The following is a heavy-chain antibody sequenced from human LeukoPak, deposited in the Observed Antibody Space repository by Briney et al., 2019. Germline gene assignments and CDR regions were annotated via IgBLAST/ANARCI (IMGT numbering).Heavy chain of an antibody. D-gene: IGHD3-16*01. V-gene: IGHV3-7*01. CDR1: GFTFSTYW. CDR2: IKQDAGEK. J-gene: IGHJ4*02. Sequence: GGSLRLSCAGSGFTFSTYWMSWVRQAPGKGLEWVANIKQDAGEKYYVDSVKGRFTISRDNAKNSLYLQMNSLRAEDTAVYYCARAVWGNFDYWGQGTLVTVSS. CDR3: ARAVWGNFDY.